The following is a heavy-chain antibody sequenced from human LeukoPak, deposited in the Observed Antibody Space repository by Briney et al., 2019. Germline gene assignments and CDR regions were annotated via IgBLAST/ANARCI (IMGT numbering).Heavy chain of an antibody. V-gene: IGHV1-2*02. Sequence: ASVKVSCKASGYTFTGYYMHWVRQAPGQGLEWMGWINPNSGGTNYAQKFQGRVTMTRDTSISTAYMELSRLRSDDTAVYYCARVQVRWYYFDYWSQGTLVTVSS. CDR2: INPNSGGT. CDR1: GYTFTGYY. J-gene: IGHJ4*02. CDR3: ARVQVRWYYFDY. D-gene: IGHD6-13*01.